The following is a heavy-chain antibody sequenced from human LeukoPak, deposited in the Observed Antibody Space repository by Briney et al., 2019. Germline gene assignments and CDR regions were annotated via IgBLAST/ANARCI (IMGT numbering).Heavy chain of an antibody. V-gene: IGHV3-7*01. Sequence: PGGSLRLSCAASGFTFSSYWMSWVRQAPGKGLEWVANIKQDGSEKYYVDSVKGRFTISRDNAKNSLYLQMNSLRAEDTAVYYCARDASSGSYYGAYYFDYWGQGTLVTVSS. CDR1: GFTFSSYW. CDR2: IKQDGSEK. D-gene: IGHD1-26*01. CDR3: ARDASSGSYYGAYYFDY. J-gene: IGHJ4*02.